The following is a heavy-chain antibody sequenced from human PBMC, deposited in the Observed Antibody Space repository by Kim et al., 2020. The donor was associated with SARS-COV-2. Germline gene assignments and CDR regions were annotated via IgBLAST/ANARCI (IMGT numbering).Heavy chain of an antibody. CDR2: ISYDGSNK. V-gene: IGHV3-30-3*01. CDR3: ARVRIPREAAAGY. CDR1: GFTFSSYA. Sequence: GGSLRLSCAASGFTFSSYAMHWVRQAPGKGLEWVAVISYDGSNKYYADSVKGRFTISRDNSKNTLYLQMNSLRAEDTAVYYCARVRIPREAAAGYWGQGTLVTVSS. J-gene: IGHJ4*02. D-gene: IGHD6-13*01.